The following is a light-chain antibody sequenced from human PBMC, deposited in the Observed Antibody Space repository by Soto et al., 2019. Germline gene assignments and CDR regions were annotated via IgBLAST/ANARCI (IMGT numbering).Light chain of an antibody. V-gene: IGKV3-15*01. J-gene: IGKJ1*01. CDR2: GAS. Sequence: EIVLTQSPATLSVSPGERVTLSCRASQRVDINLAWYQQKPGQPPRLLIYGASTRATDMSGTFSGRGSGTEFTLTISSLRLEDFVVYYCQQYRSCPRTFGQGTKVEMK. CDR3: QQYRSCPRT. CDR1: QRVDIN.